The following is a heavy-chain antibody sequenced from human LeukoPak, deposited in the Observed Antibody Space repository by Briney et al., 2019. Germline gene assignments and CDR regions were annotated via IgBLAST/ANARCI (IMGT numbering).Heavy chain of an antibody. CDR1: GFNLNSYA. CDR3: AKEYTPSSPLGELDS. Sequence: GGTLRLSCAVSGFNLNSYAMHWVRQAPGKGLEWVAVIRHDEANSFYADSVQGRFTISRDTSKKLLYLQMNSLRVEDTAVYYCAKEYTPSSPLGELDSWGQGTLVTVSS. J-gene: IGHJ4*02. D-gene: IGHD6-6*01. CDR2: IRHDEANS. V-gene: IGHV3-30*02.